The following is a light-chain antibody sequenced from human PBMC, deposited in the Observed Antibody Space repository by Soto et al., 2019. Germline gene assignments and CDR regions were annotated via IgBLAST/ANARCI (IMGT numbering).Light chain of an antibody. J-gene: IGKJ5*01. CDR1: QSVGDTY. Sequence: IVLSQSPATLSVSPGERATLSCRASQSVGDTYLAWYRQKPGQAPRLLIYDASDRAAGIPARFSGSESRTDFTLTISSLDPDDFAVYYCQLRTPFGQGTRPAIK. CDR2: DAS. CDR3: QLRTP. V-gene: IGKV3D-20*02.